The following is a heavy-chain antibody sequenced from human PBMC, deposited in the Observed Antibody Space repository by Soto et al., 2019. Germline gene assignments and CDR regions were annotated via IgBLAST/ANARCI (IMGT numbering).Heavy chain of an antibody. Sequence: QITLRESGPTLVKPTQTLTLTCTFSGFSLDASAVGVGWIRQPPGKALEWLALIYWDDDKRYNPSLKSRLTLTKDTSKNQVVLTMTNMDPVDTATYYCAHSGLSKSQYVADAFDFWGQGTMVTVSS. CDR1: GFSLDASAVG. CDR2: IYWDDDK. J-gene: IGHJ3*01. D-gene: IGHD3-16*01. CDR3: AHSGLSKSQYVADAFDF. V-gene: IGHV2-5*02.